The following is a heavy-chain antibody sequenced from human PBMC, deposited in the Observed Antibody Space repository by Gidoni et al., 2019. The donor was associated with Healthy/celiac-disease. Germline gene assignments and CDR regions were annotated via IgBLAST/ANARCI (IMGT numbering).Heavy chain of an antibody. CDR2: INPNSGGT. Sequence: QVQLVQSGAEVKKPGASVKVSCKASGYTFTGYYMHWVRQAPGQGLEWMGWINPNSGGTNYAQKFQGRVTMTRDTSISTAYMELSRLRSDDTAVYYCARVWYGGYDYYGMDVWGQGTTVTVSS. CDR3: ARVWYGGYDYYGMDV. D-gene: IGHD4-17*01. V-gene: IGHV1-2*02. CDR1: GYTFTGYY. J-gene: IGHJ6*02.